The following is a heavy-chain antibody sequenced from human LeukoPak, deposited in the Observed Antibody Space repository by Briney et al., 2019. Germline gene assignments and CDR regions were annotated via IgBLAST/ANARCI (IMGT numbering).Heavy chain of an antibody. Sequence: GGSLRLSCAASGFTFSSYEMNWVRQAPGKGLEWVSFIRYDGSNEYYADSVRGRFTISRDNSKNTLYLQMNSLRAEDTAAYYCARDQPAVLWSPRYYFDYWGQGTLVTVSS. J-gene: IGHJ4*02. V-gene: IGHV3-30*02. CDR3: ARDQPAVLWSPRYYFDY. CDR1: GFTFSSYE. CDR2: IRYDGSNE. D-gene: IGHD3-16*01.